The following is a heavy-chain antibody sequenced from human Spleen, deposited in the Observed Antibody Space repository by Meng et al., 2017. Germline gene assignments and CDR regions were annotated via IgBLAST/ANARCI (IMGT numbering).Heavy chain of an antibody. J-gene: IGHJ4*02. V-gene: IGHV4-34*01. CDR3: ARFPYYYDSSAYFDY. D-gene: IGHD3-22*01. CDR2: INHSGST. Sequence: GSLRLSCAVYGGSFSGYYWSWIRHAPGKGLEWRGEINHSGSTNYNPSLKSRVTISEDTSKNQFSLKLSSVTAADTAVYYCARFPYYYDSSAYFDYWGQGTLVTVSS. CDR1: GGSFSGYY.